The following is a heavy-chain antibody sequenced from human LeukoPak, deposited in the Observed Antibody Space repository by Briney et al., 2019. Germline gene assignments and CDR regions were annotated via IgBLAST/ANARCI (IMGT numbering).Heavy chain of an antibody. CDR3: ARDKRGDYYDSSGYFDY. V-gene: IGHV3-33*01. J-gene: IGHJ4*02. CDR1: GFTFSSYG. D-gene: IGHD3-22*01. Sequence: PGGSLRLSCAASGFTFSSYGMHWVRHAPGKGLEWVAVIWYDGSNKYYADSVKGRFTISRDNSKNTLYLQMNSLRAEDTAVYYCARDKRGDYYDSSGYFDYWGQGTLVTVSS. CDR2: IWYDGSNK.